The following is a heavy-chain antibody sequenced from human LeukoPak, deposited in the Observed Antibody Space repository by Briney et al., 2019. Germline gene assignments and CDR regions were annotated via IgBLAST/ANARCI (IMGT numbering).Heavy chain of an antibody. CDR1: GYTFTGDH. D-gene: IGHD3-22*01. CDR3: AREWAYYNSVDDTFDI. Sequence: ASVRVSCKASGYTFTGDHLHWVRQAPGQGLEWMGWMHPGSGATHYTEKFQARVTMTRDTSTSTAYMDLSNLRSDDTAVYFCAREWAYYNSVDDTFDIWGQGTLVTVSP. CDR2: MHPGSGAT. J-gene: IGHJ3*02. V-gene: IGHV1-2*02.